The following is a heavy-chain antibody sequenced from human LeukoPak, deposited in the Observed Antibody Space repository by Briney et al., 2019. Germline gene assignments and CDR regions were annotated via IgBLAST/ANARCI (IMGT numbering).Heavy chain of an antibody. CDR3: ARRVVAGTTVDF. D-gene: IGHD6-19*01. CDR1: GGSISSPNSY. J-gene: IGHJ4*02. Sequence: SETLSLTCTVSGGSISSPNSYWGWIRQPPGKGLEWVGSIFYDGTTYYNPSLKSRVTISVDTSKSQFSLTLRSVTAADTAVYYCARRVVAGTTVDFWGQGNLVTVSS. CDR2: IFYDGTT. V-gene: IGHV4-39*01.